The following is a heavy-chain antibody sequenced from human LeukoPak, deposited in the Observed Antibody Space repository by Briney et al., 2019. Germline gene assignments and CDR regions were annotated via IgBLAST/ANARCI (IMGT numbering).Heavy chain of an antibody. CDR2: IIPIFGTA. Sequence: GASVKVSCKASGGTFSSYAISWVRQAPGQGLEWMGGIIPIFGTANYAQKFQGRVTITADKSTSTAYMELSSLRSEDTAVYYCARSRGGGRYFDWFGAFDIWGQGTMVTVSS. J-gene: IGHJ3*02. CDR3: ARSRGGGRYFDWFGAFDI. CDR1: GGTFSSYA. V-gene: IGHV1-69*06. D-gene: IGHD3-9*01.